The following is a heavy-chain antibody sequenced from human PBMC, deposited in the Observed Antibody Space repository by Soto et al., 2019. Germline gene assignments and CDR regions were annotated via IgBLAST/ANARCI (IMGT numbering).Heavy chain of an antibody. Sequence: QVQLVQSGAEEKKPGASVRVSCKASGYVFSAYAIHWVRQAPGQRLEWMGWINPGNGNTRYSQNFQGRLTIHTETXXXXAXXXXXXXXXXXTAXXXXXXSAISPSGGLIGPFDYWGQGNLVSVSS. CDR1: GYVFSAYA. D-gene: IGHD3-16*01. J-gene: IGHJ4*02. CDR2: INPGNGNT. CDR3: XXSAISPSGGLIGPFDY. V-gene: IGHV1-3*05.